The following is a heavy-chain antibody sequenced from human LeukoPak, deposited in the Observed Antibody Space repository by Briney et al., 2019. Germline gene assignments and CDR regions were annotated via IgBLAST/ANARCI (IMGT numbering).Heavy chain of an antibody. D-gene: IGHD3-3*01. V-gene: IGHV4-34*01. CDR2: INHRGST. CDR1: GGPFSAYY. CDR3: ARGRITPFGVVIPLDY. Sequence: SMTRSLTCGVYGGPFSAYYWSWIRQAPEKGLEWIGEINHRGSTNYNPSLKSRVTISLDTSENQFSLKLSSVTAADTAVYYCARGRITPFGVVIPLDYWGQGALVTVSS. J-gene: IGHJ4*02.